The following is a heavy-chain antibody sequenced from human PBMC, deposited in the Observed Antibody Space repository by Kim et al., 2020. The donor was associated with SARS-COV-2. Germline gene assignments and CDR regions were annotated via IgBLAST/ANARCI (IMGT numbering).Heavy chain of an antibody. CDR3: TREVPYRGYYGMDV. D-gene: IGHD3-16*02. Sequence: SETLSLTCTVSGGSISSYYWSWIRQPPGKGLEWIGYIYYSGSTNYNPSLKSRVTISVDTSKNQFSLKLSSVTAADTAVYYCTREVPYRGYYGMDVWGQGTTVTVSS. CDR2: IYYSGST. V-gene: IGHV4-59*01. J-gene: IGHJ6*02. CDR1: GGSISSYY.